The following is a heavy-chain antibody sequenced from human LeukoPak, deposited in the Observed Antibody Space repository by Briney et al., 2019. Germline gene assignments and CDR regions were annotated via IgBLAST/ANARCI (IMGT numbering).Heavy chain of an antibody. CDR2: IRYDGSNK. J-gene: IGHJ4*02. CDR3: AKYVEQPHYFDY. V-gene: IGHV3-30*02. Sequence: GGSLRLSCAASGVTFSSYGMHWVRQAPGKGLEWVAFIRYDGSNKYYADSVKGRLTISRDNSKNTLYLQMNSLRAEDTAVYYCAKYVEQPHYFDYWGQGTLVTVSS. D-gene: IGHD6-13*01. CDR1: GVTFSSYG.